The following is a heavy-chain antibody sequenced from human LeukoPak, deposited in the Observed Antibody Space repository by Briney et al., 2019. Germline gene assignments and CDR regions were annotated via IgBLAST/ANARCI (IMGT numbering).Heavy chain of an antibody. CDR3: ARGCSAVRCPADY. CDR2: ISLDGNIT. CDR1: GFTLSSYW. J-gene: IGHJ4*02. Sequence: GGSLRLSCAASGFTLSSYWLHWVRQAPGEGLVWVSQISLDGNITPYADSVKGRFTNSRDNSKNTLYLQINALKAEDTAVYYCARGCSAVRCPADYWGQGSLVTVSS. D-gene: IGHD2-15*01. V-gene: IGHV3-74*01.